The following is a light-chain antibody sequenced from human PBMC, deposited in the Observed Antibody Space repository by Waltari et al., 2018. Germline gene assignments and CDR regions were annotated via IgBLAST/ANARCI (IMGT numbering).Light chain of an antibody. CDR2: LEGSGSY. V-gene: IGLV4-60*03. J-gene: IGLJ3*02. CDR3: ETWDSNTNWV. Sequence: QPVLTQSSSASASLGSSVKLTCTLSSGHSSYSIAWPQQQPGKAPRYLMKLEGSGSYNKGSGVPDRFSGSSSGADRYLTISNLQSEDEADYYCETWDSNTNWVFGGGTKLTVL. CDR1: SGHSSYS.